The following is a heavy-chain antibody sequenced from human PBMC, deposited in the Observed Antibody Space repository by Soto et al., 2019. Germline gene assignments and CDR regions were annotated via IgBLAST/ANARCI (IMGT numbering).Heavy chain of an antibody. V-gene: IGHV3-23*01. D-gene: IGHD3-10*01. CDR1: GFTFSSYA. CDR2: ISGSGGST. J-gene: IGHJ6*02. CDR3: AKDLLLWFGESDYYYYGMDV. Sequence: GSLRLSCAASGFTFSSYAMSWVRQAPGKGLEWVSAISGSGGSTYYADSVKGRFTISRDNSKNTLYLQMNSLRAEDTAVYYCAKDLLLWFGESDYYYYGMDVWGQGTTVNVS.